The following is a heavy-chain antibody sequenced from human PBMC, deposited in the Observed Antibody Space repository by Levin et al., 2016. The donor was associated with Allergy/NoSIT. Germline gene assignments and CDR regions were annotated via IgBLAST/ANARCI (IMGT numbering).Heavy chain of an antibody. V-gene: IGHV1-8*01. J-gene: IGHJ6*03. D-gene: IGHD6-19*01. CDR3: AREVGTAVAQGHRILYFYYMDV. CDR1: GYTFTSYD. Sequence: ASVKVSCKASGYTFTSYDINWVRQATGQGLEWMGWMNPNSGNTGYAQKFQGRVTVTRNTSTSTAYMELSSLRSEDTAVYYCAREVGTAVAQGHRILYFYYMDVWGKGTTVTVSS. CDR2: MNPNSGNT.